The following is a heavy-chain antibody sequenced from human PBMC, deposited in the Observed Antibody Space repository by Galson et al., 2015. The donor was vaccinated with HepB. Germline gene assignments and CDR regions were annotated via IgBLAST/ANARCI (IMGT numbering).Heavy chain of an antibody. CDR3: AKGGGYCSGGSCSIGDY. V-gene: IGHV3-30*18. Sequence: SLRLSCAASGFTFSSYGMHWVRQAPGKGLEWVAVISYDGSNKYYADSVKGRFTISRDNSKNTLYLQMNSLRAEDTAVYYCAKGGGYCSGGSCSIGDYWGQGTLVTVSS. J-gene: IGHJ4*02. CDR1: GFTFSSYG. D-gene: IGHD2-15*01. CDR2: ISYDGSNK.